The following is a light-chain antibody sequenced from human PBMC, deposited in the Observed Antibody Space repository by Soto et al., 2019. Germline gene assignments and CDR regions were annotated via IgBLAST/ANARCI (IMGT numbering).Light chain of an antibody. V-gene: IGKV3-15*01. CDR2: GAS. CDR3: QQYNNWPT. J-gene: IGKJ1*01. Sequence: EIVMTQSPATLSVSPGERATLSCRASQSVSSNLAWYQQKPGQAPRFLIYGASTRATGIPARFSGSGSGTECTLTISRVQSEDFAGYYCQQYNNWPTFGQGTKVEIK. CDR1: QSVSSN.